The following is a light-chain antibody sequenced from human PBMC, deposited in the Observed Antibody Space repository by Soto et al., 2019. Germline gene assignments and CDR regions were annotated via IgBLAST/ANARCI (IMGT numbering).Light chain of an antibody. V-gene: IGKV1-5*03. CDR1: QSISSW. J-gene: IGKJ1*01. CDR3: QQYNSRT. Sequence: DIQMTQSPSTLSASVGDRVTITCRASQSISSWLAWYQQKPGKAPKLLIYKASSLESGVPSRFSGSGSGTEFPLTISSLQPDDFATYYCQQYNSRTFGQGTKVEIK. CDR2: KAS.